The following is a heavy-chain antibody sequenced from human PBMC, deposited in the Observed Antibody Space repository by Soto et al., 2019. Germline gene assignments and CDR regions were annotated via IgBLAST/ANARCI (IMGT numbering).Heavy chain of an antibody. J-gene: IGHJ3*02. V-gene: IGHV3-66*01. Sequence: GGSLRLSCAASGFTVSSNYMSWVRQAPGKGLEWVSVIYSGGSTYYADSVEGRFNISRDNSKNTLYLQMNSLRAEDTAVYYCARIMGGPDAFDIWGQGTMVTVSS. CDR2: IYSGGST. D-gene: IGHD2-8*01. CDR3: ARIMGGPDAFDI. CDR1: GFTVSSNY.